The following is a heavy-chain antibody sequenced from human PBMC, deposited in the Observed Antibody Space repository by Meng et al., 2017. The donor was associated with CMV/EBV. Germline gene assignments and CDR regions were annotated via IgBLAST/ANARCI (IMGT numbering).Heavy chain of an antibody. CDR1: GFTVSNNY. J-gene: IGHJ4*02. V-gene: IGHV3-53*01. D-gene: IGHD1-7*01. CDR3: ARDGNYHGV. CDR2: IYSEGTT. Sequence: ELRLVESGGGLIQPGGSLRLSCAASGFTVSNNYMRWFRQAPGKGLEWVSLIYSEGTTDYADSVKGRFTISRDNSKNTLYLQMNSLRAEDMAVYYCARDGNYHGVWGQGTLVTVSS.